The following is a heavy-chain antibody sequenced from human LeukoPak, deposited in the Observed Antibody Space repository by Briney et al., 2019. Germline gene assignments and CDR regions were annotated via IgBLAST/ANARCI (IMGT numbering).Heavy chain of an antibody. D-gene: IGHD3-10*01. CDR1: GGSISSSSYY. CDR2: IYYSGST. CDR3: ASPLPSDYYGSGSYYY. Sequence: SETLSLTCTVSGGSISSSSYYWGWIRQPPGKGLEWIGSIYYSGSTYYNPSLKSRVTISVDTSKDQFSLKLSSVTAADTAVYYCASPLPSDYYGSGSYYYWGQGTLVTVSS. J-gene: IGHJ4*02. V-gene: IGHV4-39*01.